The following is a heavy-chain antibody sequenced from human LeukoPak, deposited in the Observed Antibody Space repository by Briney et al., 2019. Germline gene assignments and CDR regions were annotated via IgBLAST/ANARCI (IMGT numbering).Heavy chain of an antibody. J-gene: IGHJ4*02. Sequence: PGGSVRLSCAASGFTFSSYAMSWVRQAPGKGLEWVSALSGGGGSTYYADSVKGRFTISRDNSKNTLYLQMNSLRAEDTAVYYCAGSSGWSVGGYYFDYWGQGTLVTVSS. CDR3: AGSSGWSVGGYYFDY. D-gene: IGHD6-19*01. CDR2: LSGGGGST. V-gene: IGHV3-23*01. CDR1: GFTFSSYA.